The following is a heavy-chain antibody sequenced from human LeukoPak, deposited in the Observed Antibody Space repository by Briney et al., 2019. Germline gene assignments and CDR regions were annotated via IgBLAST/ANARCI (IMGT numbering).Heavy chain of an antibody. Sequence: GGSLRLSCTASGFTTHYWLNWVRQSPGKGLEWVANIDRDGRVQHYVDSVEGRFTISRDSAKNSLALQMHSLRAEDTAVYYCTXXXDKVLSGEYYYYMDVWGTGTTVTVSS. CDR2: IDRDGRVQ. J-gene: IGHJ6*03. V-gene: IGHV3-7*01. CDR3: TXXXDKVLSGEYYYYMDV. CDR1: GFTTHYW. D-gene: IGHD2/OR15-2a*01.